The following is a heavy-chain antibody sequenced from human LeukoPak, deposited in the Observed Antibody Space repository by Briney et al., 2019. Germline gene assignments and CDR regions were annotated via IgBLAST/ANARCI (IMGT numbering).Heavy chain of an antibody. CDR2: INTSGST. V-gene: IGHV4-4*07. D-gene: IGHD2-15*01. J-gene: IGHJ4*02. Sequence: SETLSLTWTVSGGSISSYYWSWIRQPAGKGLEWIGRINTSGSTNYNPSLKSRVTMSVDTSKNQFSLKLSSVTAADTAVYYCARARPGYCSGGSCYWPFDYWGQGTLVTVSS. CDR1: GGSISSYY. CDR3: ARARPGYCSGGSCYWPFDY.